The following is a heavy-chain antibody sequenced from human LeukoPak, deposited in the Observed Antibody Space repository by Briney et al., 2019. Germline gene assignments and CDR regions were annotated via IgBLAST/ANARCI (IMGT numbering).Heavy chain of an antibody. D-gene: IGHD1-14*01. V-gene: IGHV3-21*06. CDR2: IGPTGSDR. Sequence: GGCLRLSCTASGLTFSTSGFNGVREAPGKGLEWVASIGPTGSDRYYADSIKGRFTISRDNANNFLYQQTNSLRAEDTAVYYCATETNGRHYDYWGQGTLLTVSS. J-gene: IGHJ4*02. CDR1: GLTFSTSG. CDR3: ATETNGRHYDY.